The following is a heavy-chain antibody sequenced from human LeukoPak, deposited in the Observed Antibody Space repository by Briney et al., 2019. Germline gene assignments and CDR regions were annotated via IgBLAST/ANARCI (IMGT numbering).Heavy chain of an antibody. J-gene: IGHJ5*02. CDR2: IYYSGST. CDR1: GGSVSSGSYY. V-gene: IGHV4-61*01. CDR3: ARERYYDSSGYYNWFDP. Sequence: SETLSFTCTVSGGSVSSGSYYWSWIRQPPGKGLEWIGYIYYSGSTNYNPSLKSRVTISVDTSKNQFSLKLSSVTAADTAVYYCARERYYDSSGYYNWFDPWGQGTLVTVSS. D-gene: IGHD3-22*01.